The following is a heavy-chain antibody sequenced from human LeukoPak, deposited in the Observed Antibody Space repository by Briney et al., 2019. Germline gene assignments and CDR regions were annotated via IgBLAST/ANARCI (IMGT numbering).Heavy chain of an antibody. CDR2: IYYSGST. CDR3: ARHDCSSTSCTLDY. D-gene: IGHD2-2*01. Sequence: SETLSLTCTVSGGSMSSSSYYWGWIRQPPGKGLEWIGSIYYSGSTYYNPSLKSRVTISVDTSKNQFSLKLSSVTAADTAVYYCARHDCSSTSCTLDYWSQGTLVTVSS. J-gene: IGHJ4*02. CDR1: GGSMSSSSYY. V-gene: IGHV4-39*01.